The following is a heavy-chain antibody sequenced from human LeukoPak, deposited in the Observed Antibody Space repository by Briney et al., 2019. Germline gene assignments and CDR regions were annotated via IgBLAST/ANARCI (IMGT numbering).Heavy chain of an antibody. CDR2: IYPGDSDT. CDR1: GYIFQSYW. Sequence: GESLKISCKGSGYIFQSYWIGWVRQMPGKGLEWMGIIYPGDSDTRYSPSFQGQVTISADKSISTAYLQWSSLKASDTAMYYCATRLGYCNGGSCYIDYWGQGTLVTVSS. CDR3: ATRLGYCNGGSCYIDY. J-gene: IGHJ4*02. D-gene: IGHD2-15*01. V-gene: IGHV5-51*01.